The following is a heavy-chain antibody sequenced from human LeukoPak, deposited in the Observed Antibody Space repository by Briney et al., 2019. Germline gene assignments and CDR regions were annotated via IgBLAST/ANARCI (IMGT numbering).Heavy chain of an antibody. Sequence: SETLSLTCTVSGASISSGDYYWSWIRQPPGKGLEWIGYIHYSGNSYYNPSLKSRVTTSIDTSKNQFSLKLSSVTAADTAVYYCARPKGRGCNGGTCYTDWFDPWGQGTLVTVSS. CDR1: GASISSGDYY. CDR2: IHYSGNS. V-gene: IGHV4-30-4*01. J-gene: IGHJ5*02. D-gene: IGHD2-15*01. CDR3: ARPKGRGCNGGTCYTDWFDP.